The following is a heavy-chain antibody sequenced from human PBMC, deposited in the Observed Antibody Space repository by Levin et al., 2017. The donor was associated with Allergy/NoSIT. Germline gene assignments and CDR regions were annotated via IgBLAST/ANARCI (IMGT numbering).Heavy chain of an antibody. J-gene: IGHJ4*02. CDR1: GYTFTSYG. Sequence: GESLKISCKASGYTFTSYGISWVRQAPGQGLEWMGWISGYNTNTHYAENFQGRVIMTTDTSTTTAYMELGSLRSDDSAVYYCVRFRQGVNIHDYWGQGTLVTVSS. CDR3: VRFRQGVNIHDY. CDR2: ISGYNTNT. V-gene: IGHV1-18*01. D-gene: IGHD3-10*01.